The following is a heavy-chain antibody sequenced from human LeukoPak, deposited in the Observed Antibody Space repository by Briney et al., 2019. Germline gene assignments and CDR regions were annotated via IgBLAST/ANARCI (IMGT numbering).Heavy chain of an antibody. Sequence: GGSLRLSCAASGFTFSSYSINWVRQAPGKGLEWVSSISSSSSYIYYADSVKGRFTISRDNAKNSLYLQMNSLRAEDTAVYYCATCYSSGRYDFDYWGQRTLVTVSS. J-gene: IGHJ4*02. D-gene: IGHD6-19*01. CDR2: ISSSSSYI. V-gene: IGHV3-21*01. CDR3: ATCYSSGRYDFDY. CDR1: GFTFSSYS.